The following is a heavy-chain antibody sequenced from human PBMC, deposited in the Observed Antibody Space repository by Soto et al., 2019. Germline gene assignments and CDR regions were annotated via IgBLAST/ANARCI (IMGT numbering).Heavy chain of an antibody. CDR1: GFTFSSYG. Sequence: QVQLVESGGGVVQPGRSLRLSCAASGFTFSSYGMHWVRQAPGKGLEWVAVIWYDGSNKYYADSVKGRFTISRDNSKNTLYLQMNSLRAEDTAVYYCARDFLTYCGGDCYFDYWGQGTLVTVSS. CDR2: IWYDGSNK. CDR3: ARDFLTYCGGDCYFDY. J-gene: IGHJ4*02. V-gene: IGHV3-33*01. D-gene: IGHD2-21*02.